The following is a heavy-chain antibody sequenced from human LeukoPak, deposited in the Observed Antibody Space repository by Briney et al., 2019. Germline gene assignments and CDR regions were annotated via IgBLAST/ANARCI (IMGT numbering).Heavy chain of an antibody. CDR3: ARGRSEYSSSSPPVWRFDY. CDR1: GGSFSGYY. V-gene: IGHV4-34*01. D-gene: IGHD6-6*01. CDR2: INHSGST. J-gene: IGHJ4*02. Sequence: PSETLSLTCAVYGGSFSGYYWSWIRQPPGKGLEWIGEINHSGSTNYNPSLKSRVTISVDTSKNQFSLKLSSVTAADTAVYYCARGRSEYSSSSPPVWRFDYWGQGTLVTVSS.